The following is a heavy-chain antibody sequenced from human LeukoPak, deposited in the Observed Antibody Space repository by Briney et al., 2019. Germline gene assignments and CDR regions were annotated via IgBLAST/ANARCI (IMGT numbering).Heavy chain of an antibody. V-gene: IGHV3-53*01. D-gene: IGHD6-19*01. CDR1: GVTVSSNY. CDR3: ASALPPAVADPPLDY. Sequence: AGGSLRLSCAASGVTVSSNYMSGVGQARGKGLEWGAVIYSVGRTNYADSVKCRFTISRDNSKNTLSFQISSLISENTAVYYCASALPPAVADPPLDYWGQGTLVTVSS. J-gene: IGHJ4*02. CDR2: IYSVGRT.